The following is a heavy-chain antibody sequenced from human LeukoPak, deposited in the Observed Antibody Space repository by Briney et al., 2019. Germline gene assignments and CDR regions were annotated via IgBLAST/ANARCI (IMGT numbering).Heavy chain of an antibody. D-gene: IGHD3-10*01. V-gene: IGHV1-2*02. CDR1: GYTFTGYY. CDR2: INPNSGGT. CDR3: ARKGGGTMVRYNWFDP. J-gene: IGHJ5*02. Sequence: GASVKVSCKASGYTFTGYYMHWVRQAPGQGLEWMGWINPNSGGTNYAQKFQGRVTMTRDTSTSTAYMELSRLRSDDTAVYYCARKGGGTMVRYNWFDPWGQGTLVTVSS.